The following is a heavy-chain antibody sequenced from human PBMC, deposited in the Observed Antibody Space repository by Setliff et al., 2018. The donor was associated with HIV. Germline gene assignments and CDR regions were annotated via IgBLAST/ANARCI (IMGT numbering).Heavy chain of an antibody. V-gene: IGHV4-34*01. J-gene: IGHJ4*02. D-gene: IGHD3-22*01. CDR3: AITPLYYDSSGYYWPLNDY. Sequence: SETLSLTCAVYGGSFSGYYWSWIRQPPGKGLEWIGEINHSGSTNYNPSLKSRVTISVDTSKNQFSLKLSSVTAADTAVYYCAITPLYYDSSGYYWPLNDYWGQGTLVTVS. CDR1: GGSFSGYY. CDR2: INHSGST.